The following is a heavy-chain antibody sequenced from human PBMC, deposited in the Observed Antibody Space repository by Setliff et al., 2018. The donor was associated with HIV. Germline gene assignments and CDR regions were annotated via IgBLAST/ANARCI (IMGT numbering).Heavy chain of an antibody. D-gene: IGHD3-9*01. V-gene: IGHV4-38-2*01. CDR3: ARGQLRYLANDYYFDY. CDR1: DQLISSGNY. J-gene: IGHJ4*02. Sequence: TLETLSLTCAIPDQLISSGNYWGWIRQPPGRGLEWIGSVYDSGNTYYKPALESRAAISLDTSMNQFSLKLSSVTAADTAVYYCARGQLRYLANDYYFDYWGQGTLVTVSS. CDR2: VYDSGNT.